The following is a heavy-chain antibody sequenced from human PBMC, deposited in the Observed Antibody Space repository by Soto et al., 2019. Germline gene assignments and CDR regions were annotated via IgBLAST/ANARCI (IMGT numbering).Heavy chain of an antibody. CDR2: ISWDGGST. CDR1: GFTFDDYA. J-gene: IGHJ6*02. CDR3: AKDGCSSTSCPSDYYYYYGMDV. V-gene: IGHV3-43D*04. Sequence: GSLRLSCAASGFTFDDYAMHWVRQAPGKGLEWVSLISWDGGSTYYADSVKGRFTISRDNSKNSLYLQMNSLRAEGTALYYCAKDGCSSTSCPSDYYYYYGMDVWGQGTTLTVSS. D-gene: IGHD2-2*01.